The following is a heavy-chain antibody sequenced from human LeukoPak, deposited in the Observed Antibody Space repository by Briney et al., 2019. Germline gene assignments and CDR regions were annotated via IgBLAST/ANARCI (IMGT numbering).Heavy chain of an antibody. V-gene: IGHV3-23*01. J-gene: IGHJ4*02. CDR2: ITDSGGTT. CDR1: GFTFSSYA. D-gene: IGHD1-26*01. CDR3: AKLWRGSHPRYFDH. Sequence: PGGSLRPSCAASGFTFSSYAMSWVRQAPGMGLEWVSTITDSGGTTFYADSVKGRFTISRDNFKDTVYLQMNSLRAEDTAVYYCAKLWRGSHPRYFDHWGQGTLVTVSS.